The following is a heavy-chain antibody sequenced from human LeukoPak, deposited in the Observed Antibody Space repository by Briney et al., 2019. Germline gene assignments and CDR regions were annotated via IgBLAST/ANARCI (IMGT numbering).Heavy chain of an antibody. CDR3: ARALYSSSWTFDY. D-gene: IGHD6-13*01. Sequence: SETLSLTCTVSGGSISSYWSWIRQPAGKGLEWIGRIYSSGNTNYNPSLKSRVTMSVDTSKNQFSLKLSSVTAADTAVYYCARALYSSSWTFDYWGQGTLVTVSS. CDR2: IYSSGNT. CDR1: GGSISSY. V-gene: IGHV4-4*07. J-gene: IGHJ4*02.